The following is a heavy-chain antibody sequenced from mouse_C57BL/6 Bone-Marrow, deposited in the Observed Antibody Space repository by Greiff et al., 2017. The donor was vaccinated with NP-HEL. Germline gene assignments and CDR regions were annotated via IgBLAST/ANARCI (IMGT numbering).Heavy chain of an antibody. J-gene: IGHJ4*01. V-gene: IGHV1-19*01. CDR2: INPYTGGT. D-gene: IGHD2-5*01. CDR3: ARGGYSNTAMHY. Sequence: EVQLQQSGPVLVKPGASVKMSCKASGYTFTDYYMNWVKQSHGKSLEWIGVINPYTGGTRYNQKFKGKATLTVDKSSSTAYMELNSLTSEDSAVYYCARGGYSNTAMHYWGQGTSVTVSS. CDR1: GYTFTDYY.